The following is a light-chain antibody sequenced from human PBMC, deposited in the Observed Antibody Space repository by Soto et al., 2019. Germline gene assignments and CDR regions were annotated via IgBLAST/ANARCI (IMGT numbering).Light chain of an antibody. CDR2: DTS. CDR3: QQYNHWPRMLS. J-gene: IGKJ4*01. V-gene: IGKV3-15*01. Sequence: EIVLTQFPATLSVCPWETATLTCRASQSLSSNLAWYQQRRGQAPRLLMFDTSTRASGTPARFSGSGSGTEFTLTIASLQSEDFAFYYCQQYNHWPRMLSFGGGTKVDIK. CDR1: QSLSSN.